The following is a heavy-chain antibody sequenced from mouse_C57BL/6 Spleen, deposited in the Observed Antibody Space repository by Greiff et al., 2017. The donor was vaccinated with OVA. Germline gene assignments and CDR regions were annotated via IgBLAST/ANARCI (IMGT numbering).Heavy chain of an antibody. V-gene: IGHV1-15*01. CDR2: IDPETGGT. CDR3: TGSGDGYYPWFGY. Sequence: QVQLKQSGAELVRPGASVTLSCKASGYTFTDYEMHWVKQTPVHGLEWIGAIDPETGGTAYNQKFKGKAILTADKSSSTAYMELRSLTSEDSAVYYCTGSGDGYYPWFGYWGQGTLVTVSA. D-gene: IGHD2-3*01. J-gene: IGHJ3*01. CDR1: GYTFTDYE.